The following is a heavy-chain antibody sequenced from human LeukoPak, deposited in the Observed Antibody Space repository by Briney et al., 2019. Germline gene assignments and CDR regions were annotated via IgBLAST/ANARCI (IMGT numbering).Heavy chain of an antibody. Sequence: ASVKVSCKTSGYSENFYGITWVRQVAGQGLEWMGWISAQHGQTEYAPNSQDRVTMTTDTYTNTAYMELRSLRSDDTAVYYCARDYSNYVLGFDPWGQGTLVTVSS. V-gene: IGHV1-18*01. CDR1: GYSENFYG. D-gene: IGHD4-11*01. J-gene: IGHJ5*02. CDR3: ARDYSNYVLGFDP. CDR2: ISAQHGQT.